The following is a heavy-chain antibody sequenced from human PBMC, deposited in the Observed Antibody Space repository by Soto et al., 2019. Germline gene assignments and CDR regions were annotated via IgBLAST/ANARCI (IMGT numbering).Heavy chain of an antibody. D-gene: IGHD3-16*01. CDR1: GYTFIRYG. J-gene: IGHJ6*02. CDR2: ISPYNDYT. CDR3: ARGGYYDNSWGKLSHYGLDV. Sequence: QVQLAQSANEVKKPGASVRVXXXXXGYTFIRYGIAWVRQAPGQGLEWMGWISPYNDYTVYAQKFQGRVSMTADTSTRTVYMNLRGLKSDDTAVYYCARGGYYDNSWGKLSHYGLDVWGQGTSVSVSS. V-gene: IGHV1-18*01.